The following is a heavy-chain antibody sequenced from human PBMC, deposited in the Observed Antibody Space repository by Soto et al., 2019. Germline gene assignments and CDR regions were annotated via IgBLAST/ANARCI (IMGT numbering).Heavy chain of an antibody. CDR3: ARSIVVVTALDY. V-gene: IGHV1-3*01. Sequence: ASVKVSCTASGFTFTSSAMQWVRQARGQRLEWIGWIVVGNGNTKYSQKFQGRVTITRDTSASTAYMELSSLRSEDTAVYYCARSIVVVTALDYWGQGTLVTVSS. J-gene: IGHJ4*02. D-gene: IGHD2-21*02. CDR1: GFTFTSSA. CDR2: IVVGNGNT.